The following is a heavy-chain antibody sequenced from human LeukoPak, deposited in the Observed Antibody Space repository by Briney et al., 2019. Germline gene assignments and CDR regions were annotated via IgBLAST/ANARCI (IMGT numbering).Heavy chain of an antibody. Sequence: GASVKVSCKASGYTFTSYDINWVRQATGQGLEWMGWMNPNSGNTGYAQKFQGRVTMTRNTSISTAYMEQSSLRSEDTAVYYCARGRAVATTTYYYYYGMDVWGQGTTVTVSS. CDR3: ARGRAVATTTYYYYYGMDV. CDR2: MNPNSGNT. D-gene: IGHD5-12*01. CDR1: GYTFTSYD. V-gene: IGHV1-8*01. J-gene: IGHJ6*02.